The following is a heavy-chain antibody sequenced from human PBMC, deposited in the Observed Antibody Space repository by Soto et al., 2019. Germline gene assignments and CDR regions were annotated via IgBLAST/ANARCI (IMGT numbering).Heavy chain of an antibody. V-gene: IGHV3-9*01. D-gene: IGHD6-19*01. CDR2: ISWNSGSI. CDR3: AKDKGSVAGTEDAFDI. CDR1: GFTFDDYA. Sequence: GGSLRLSCAASGFTFDDYAMHGVRKAPGKGLEWVSGISWNSGSIGYADSVKGRFTISRDNAKNSLYLQMNSLRAEDTALYYCAKDKGSVAGTEDAFDIWGQGTMVTVSS. J-gene: IGHJ3*02.